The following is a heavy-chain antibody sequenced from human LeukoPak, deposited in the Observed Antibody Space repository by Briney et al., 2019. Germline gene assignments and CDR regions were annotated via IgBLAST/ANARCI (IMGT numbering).Heavy chain of an antibody. D-gene: IGHD3-3*01. J-gene: IGHJ4*02. CDR3: ARDPITIQSARAFDY. Sequence: ASVKVSCKASGYTFTNYGISWVRQAPGQGLEWVGWISAYSGNTNYAQKLQGRVTMTTDTSTNTAYMELGSLRFDDTAVYFCARDPITIQSARAFDYWGQGTLVTVSS. CDR2: ISAYSGNT. V-gene: IGHV1-18*01. CDR1: GYTFTNYG.